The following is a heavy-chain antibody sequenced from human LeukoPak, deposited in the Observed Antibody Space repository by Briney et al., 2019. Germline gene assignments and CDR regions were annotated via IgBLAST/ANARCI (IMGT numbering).Heavy chain of an antibody. CDR3: ARYIRSPLYYFDY. Sequence: QPRGSLRLSCAASGFTFSSYAMSWARQAPGKGLEWVSTISASGDSTYYADSVKGRFTISRDISRNTLYVQMDSLRAEDTAVYYCARYIRSPLYYFDYWGRGTLVTVSS. CDR2: ISASGDST. J-gene: IGHJ4*02. D-gene: IGHD1-1*01. V-gene: IGHV3-23*01. CDR1: GFTFSSYA.